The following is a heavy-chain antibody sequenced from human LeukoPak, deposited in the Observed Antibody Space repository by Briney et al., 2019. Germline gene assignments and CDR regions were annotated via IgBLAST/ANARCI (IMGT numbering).Heavy chain of an antibody. J-gene: IGHJ3*01. CDR1: GYTFKNYD. D-gene: IGHD6-25*01. Sequence: ASVKVSCKASGYTFKNYDINWVRQAPGQGLEWMAWMNPNNDNAGSAQKFQGRVTMTRNTSINTAYMELSSLRSDDTGVYYCARAAAGGDDPFDVWGQGSLIIVSS. CDR3: ARAAAGGDDPFDV. V-gene: IGHV1-8*01. CDR2: MNPNNDNA.